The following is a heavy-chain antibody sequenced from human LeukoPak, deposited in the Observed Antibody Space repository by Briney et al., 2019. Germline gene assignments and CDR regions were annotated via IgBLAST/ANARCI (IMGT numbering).Heavy chain of an antibody. CDR2: IHYSGST. D-gene: IGHD3-22*01. Sequence: SETLSLTCAVSGGSTSSYYWSWIRQPPGRGLEWIGSIHYSGSTSYNSSLKSRVTISVDTSKNQFSLKLSSVTPADTAVYYCARDYDSSGYYTFNIDYWGQGTLVTVSS. V-gene: IGHV4-59*01. CDR3: ARDYDSSGYYTFNIDY. J-gene: IGHJ4*02. CDR1: GGSTSSYY.